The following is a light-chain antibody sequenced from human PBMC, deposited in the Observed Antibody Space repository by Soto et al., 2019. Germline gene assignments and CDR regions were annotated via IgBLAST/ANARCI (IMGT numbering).Light chain of an antibody. CDR2: EVT. J-gene: IGLJ1*01. Sequence: QSALTQPASVSGSPGQSITISCTGTSSDVGGYNYVSWYQQHPGTAPKLMIYEVTNRPSGVSNRFSGSKSGNTASLTISALQAEDEADYYCCSYRSGSAPYYVFGTGTKATVL. CDR1: SSDVGGYNY. V-gene: IGLV2-14*01. CDR3: CSYRSGSAPYYV.